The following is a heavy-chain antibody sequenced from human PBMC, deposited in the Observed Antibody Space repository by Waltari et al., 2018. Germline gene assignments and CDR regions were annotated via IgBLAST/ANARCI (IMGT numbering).Heavy chain of an antibody. Sequence: EVQLVESGGGLVQPGGSLRLSCAASGFTFSSYWMHWVRQAPGKGLVWVSRINSDGSSTRYADSLKGRFTISRDNAKNTLYLQMNSLRAEDTAVYYCARDHYYYDSSGYYYRDLGYFDLWGRGTLVTVSS. V-gene: IGHV3-74*01. CDR2: INSDGSST. CDR1: GFTFSSYW. CDR3: ARDHYYYDSSGYYYRDLGYFDL. D-gene: IGHD3-22*01. J-gene: IGHJ2*01.